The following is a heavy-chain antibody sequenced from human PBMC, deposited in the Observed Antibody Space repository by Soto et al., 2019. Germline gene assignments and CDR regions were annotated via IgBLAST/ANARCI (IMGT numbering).Heavy chain of an antibody. CDR1: GDSISNLDYF. CDR2: IYNSATT. V-gene: IGHV4-30-4*01. Sequence: PSETLSLTCSVSGDSISNLDYFWAWIRQPPGQALEYIGYIYNSATTYYNPSFESRVAISVDTSKSQFSLNVTSVTAADTAVYFCARVRYCLTGTCFPNWFDSWGQGALVTVSS. D-gene: IGHD7-27*01. J-gene: IGHJ5*01. CDR3: ARVRYCLTGTCFPNWFDS.